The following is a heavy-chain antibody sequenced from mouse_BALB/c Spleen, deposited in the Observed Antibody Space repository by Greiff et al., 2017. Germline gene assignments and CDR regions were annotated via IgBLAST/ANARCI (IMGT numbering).Heavy chain of an antibody. CDR3: ARHGGSSGHYYAMDN. CDR1: GFAFSSYD. CDR2: ISSGGGST. D-gene: IGHD3-1*01. Sequence: EVKVEESGGGLVKPGGSLKLSCAASGFAFSSYDMSWVRQTPEKRLEWVAYISSGGGSTYYPDTVKGRFTISRDNAKNTLYLQMSSLKSEDTAMYYCARHGGSSGHYYAMDNGGQGTSVTVSS. J-gene: IGHJ4*01. V-gene: IGHV5-12-1*01.